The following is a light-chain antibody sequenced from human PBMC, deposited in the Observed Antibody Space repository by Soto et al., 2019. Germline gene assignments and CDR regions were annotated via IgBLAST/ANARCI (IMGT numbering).Light chain of an antibody. J-gene: IGKJ1*01. V-gene: IGKV3-20*01. CDR3: QQYQNSPRT. CDR1: QSVGGSS. CDR2: DTS. Sequence: ETVLTQSPGTLSLSPGERATVSCRASQSVGGSSLAWYQQRPGQAPRLLIYDTSKRATGIPDRFSDSGSGTDFTLTISRLEPEDFAVYYCQQYQNSPRTFGQGTKVEIK.